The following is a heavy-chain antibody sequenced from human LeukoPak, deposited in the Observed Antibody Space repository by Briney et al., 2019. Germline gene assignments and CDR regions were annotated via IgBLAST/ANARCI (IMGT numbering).Heavy chain of an antibody. V-gene: IGHV3-15*01. D-gene: IGHD3-10*01. J-gene: IGHJ4*02. CDR3: STEFYGSANFNF. CDR2: IKSNTFGGTT. CDR1: GFTFSDAW. Sequence: GGSLRLSCAASGFTFSDAWMSWVRQAPGKGLEWVDHIKSNTFGGTTDYAAPVKGRFTISRDDSKNTLFLLMDSMKTEDTAVYYCSTEFYGSANFNFWGQGTLVTVSS.